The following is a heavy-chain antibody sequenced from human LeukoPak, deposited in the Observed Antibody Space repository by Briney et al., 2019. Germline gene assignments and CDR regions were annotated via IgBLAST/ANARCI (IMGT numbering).Heavy chain of an antibody. CDR3: ARSYYYDSSGYYYVGNEYYYYYYMDV. Sequence: SETLSLTCAVSGYSISSGYYWGWIRQRPGKGLEWIGSIYHSGSTYYNPSLKSRVTISVDTSKNQFSLKLSSVTAADTAVYYCARSYYYDSSGYYYVGNEYYYYYYMDVWGKGTTVTVSS. CDR1: GYSISSGYY. J-gene: IGHJ6*03. D-gene: IGHD3-22*01. CDR2: IYHSGST. V-gene: IGHV4-38-2*01.